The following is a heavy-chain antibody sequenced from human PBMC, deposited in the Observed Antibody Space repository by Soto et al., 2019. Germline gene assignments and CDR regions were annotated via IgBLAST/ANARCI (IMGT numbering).Heavy chain of an antibody. Sequence: EVQLVESGGGLVKPGGSLRLSCAASGFPFSNAWMSWVRQAPGKGLEWVGRIKSKTDAGTTDYAAPVKGRFTISRDDSKNTLYLQMNSLKTEDTAVYYCTRHDSSGYHNPFDIWGQGTMVTVSS. J-gene: IGHJ3*02. CDR1: GFPFSNAW. D-gene: IGHD3-22*01. CDR3: TRHDSSGYHNPFDI. V-gene: IGHV3-15*01. CDR2: IKSKTDAGTT.